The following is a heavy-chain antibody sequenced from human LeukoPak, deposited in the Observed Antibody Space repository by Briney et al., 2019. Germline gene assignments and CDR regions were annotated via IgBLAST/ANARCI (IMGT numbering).Heavy chain of an antibody. CDR1: GGSISSSSYY. V-gene: IGHV4-39*01. CDR3: ARRIVVVAATRFDY. D-gene: IGHD2-15*01. J-gene: IGHJ4*02. CDR2: IYYSGST. Sequence: SETLSLTCTVSGGSISSSSYYWGWIRQPPGKGLEVIGSIYYSGSTYYNPSLKSRVTISVDTSKNQFSLKLSSVAAADTAVYYCARRIVVVAATRFDYWGQGTLVTVSS.